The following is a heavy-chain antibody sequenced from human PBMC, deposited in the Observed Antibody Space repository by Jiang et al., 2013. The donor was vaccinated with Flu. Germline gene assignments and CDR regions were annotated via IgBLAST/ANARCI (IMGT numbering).Heavy chain of an antibody. Sequence: GAEVKKPGSSVKVSCKASGGTFSSYAISWVRQAPGQGLEWMGGIIPIFGIANYAQKFQGRVTITADESTSTAYMELSSLRSEDTAVYYCARAVVVTMIVVASGWFDPWGQGTLVTVSS. CDR2: IIPIFGIA. CDR3: ARAVVVTMIVVASGWFDP. D-gene: IGHD3-22*01. V-gene: IGHV1-69*01. J-gene: IGHJ5*02. CDR1: GGTFSSYA.